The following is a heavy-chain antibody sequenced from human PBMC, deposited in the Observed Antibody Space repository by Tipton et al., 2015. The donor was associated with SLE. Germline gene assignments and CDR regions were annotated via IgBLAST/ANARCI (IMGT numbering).Heavy chain of an antibody. CDR1: GFTLRNYE. D-gene: IGHD7-27*01. V-gene: IGHV3-48*03. CDR2: ISSSGSLI. J-gene: IGHJ2*01. Sequence: LSLTCAASGFTLRNYELNWVRQAPGKGLEWVSYISSSGSLIYYADSVKGRFTISRDNARNSLYLQMNSLRAEDTAVYYCAREQLGIGNWYFDIWGRGTLVTVSS. CDR3: AREQLGIGNWYFDI.